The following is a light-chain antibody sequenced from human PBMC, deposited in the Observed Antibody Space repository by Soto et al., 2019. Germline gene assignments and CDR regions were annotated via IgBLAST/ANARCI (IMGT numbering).Light chain of an antibody. V-gene: IGKV1-5*03. CDR1: DSISSW. J-gene: IGKJ1*01. CDR3: QQYTWT. Sequence: DIQMTQSPSTLSAFVGDRVTITCRASDSISSWLAWYQQKPGKAPKLLIYKASNLASGVPSRFSGSGSGTEFTLTISSLQPDGSATSYCQQYTWTFGQGTKVDIK. CDR2: KAS.